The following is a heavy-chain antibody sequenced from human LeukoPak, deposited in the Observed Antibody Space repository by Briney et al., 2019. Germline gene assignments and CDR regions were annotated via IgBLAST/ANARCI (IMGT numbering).Heavy chain of an antibody. CDR2: IYYSGST. CDR3: ARGYYDILTGYSNYFDY. Sequence: SETLSLTCTVSGGSISSYYWSWIRQPPGKGLEWIGYIYYSGSTNYKPSLKSRVTISVDTSKNQFSLKLSSVTAADTAVYYCARGYYDILTGYSNYFDYWGQGTLVTVSS. D-gene: IGHD3-9*01. V-gene: IGHV4-59*01. J-gene: IGHJ4*02. CDR1: GGSISSYY.